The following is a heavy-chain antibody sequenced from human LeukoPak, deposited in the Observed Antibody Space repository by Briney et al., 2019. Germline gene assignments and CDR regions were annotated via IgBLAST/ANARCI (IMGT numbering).Heavy chain of an antibody. J-gene: IGHJ4*02. D-gene: IGHD3-22*01. CDR1: GGSFSGYY. V-gene: IGHV4-34*01. CDR2: INHSGST. Sequence: SETLSLTCAVYGGSFSGYYWSWIRQPPGKGLEWIGEINHSGSTNYNPSLKSRVTISVDTSKNQFSLKLSSVTAADTAVYYCARGGYYYDSSGRNFDYWGQGTLVTVSS. CDR3: ARGGYYYDSSGRNFDY.